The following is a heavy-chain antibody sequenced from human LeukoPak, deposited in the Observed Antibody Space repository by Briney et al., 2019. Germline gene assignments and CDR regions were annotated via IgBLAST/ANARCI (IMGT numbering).Heavy chain of an antibody. Sequence: GGSLRLSCAASGFTFSSFSMNWVRQAPGKGLEWVSYIRTSGTNTDYTGSVKGRFTISRDNAKNSLYLQMNSLRAEDTAVYYCARGGDIVESWGQGTLVTVSS. CDR2: IRTSGTNT. V-gene: IGHV3-48*04. CDR3: ARGGDIVES. J-gene: IGHJ4*02. CDR1: GFTFSSFS. D-gene: IGHD2-15*01.